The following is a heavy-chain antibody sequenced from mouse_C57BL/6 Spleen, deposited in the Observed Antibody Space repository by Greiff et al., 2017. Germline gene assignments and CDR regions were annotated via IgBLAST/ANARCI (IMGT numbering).Heavy chain of an antibody. J-gene: IGHJ2*01. Sequence: EVMLVESGGGLVQPGGSLSLSCAASGFTFTDYYMSWVRQPPGKALEWLGFIRNKANGYTTEYSASVKGRFTISRDNSQSILYLQMNALRAEDSATYYCARYLYYYGSSYVSYYFDYWGQGTTLTVSS. D-gene: IGHD1-1*01. CDR3: ARYLYYYGSSYVSYYFDY. CDR1: GFTFTDYY. CDR2: IRNKANGYTT. V-gene: IGHV7-3*01.